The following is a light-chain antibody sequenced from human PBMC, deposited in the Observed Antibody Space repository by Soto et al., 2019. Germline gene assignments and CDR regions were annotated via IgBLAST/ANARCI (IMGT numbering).Light chain of an antibody. CDR2: GAS. V-gene: IGKV3-20*01. J-gene: IGKJ4*01. CDR1: QSVSRY. Sequence: EIVLTQSPDTLSLSPGESATLSCRASQSVSRYLAWYQQKPGQAPRLLIYGASSRATGIPDRFSGSGSGTDFTLTISRLEPEDFAVYYCQQYGSSPTFGGGTKVDIK. CDR3: QQYGSSPT.